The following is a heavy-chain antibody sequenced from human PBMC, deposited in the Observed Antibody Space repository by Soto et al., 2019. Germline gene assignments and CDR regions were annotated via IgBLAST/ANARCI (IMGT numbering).Heavy chain of an antibody. Sequence: QVQLVESGGGVVQPGRSLRISCAASGFTFSSYAMHWVHQAPGKGLEWVALISHDGSNKYYADSVKGRFTISRDNSKNTVYLQMNSLRTEDTSVYYCGRCSSTSCHLGADYWGQGTLVTVSS. CDR1: GFTFSSYA. V-gene: IGHV3-30-3*01. CDR2: ISHDGSNK. CDR3: GRCSSTSCHLGADY. D-gene: IGHD2-2*01. J-gene: IGHJ4*02.